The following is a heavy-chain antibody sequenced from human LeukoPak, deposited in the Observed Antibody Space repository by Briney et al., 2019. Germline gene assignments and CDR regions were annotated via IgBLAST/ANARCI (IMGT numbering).Heavy chain of an antibody. V-gene: IGHV1-2*02. Sequence: ASVKVSCKASGYTFTGYYMHWVRQAPGQGLERMGWINPNSGGTNYAQKFQGRVTMTRDTSISTAYMELSRLRSDDTAVYYCARDRYQLPKYYYMDVWGKGTTVTVSS. CDR2: INPNSGGT. CDR3: ARDRYQLPKYYYMDV. J-gene: IGHJ6*03. D-gene: IGHD2-2*01. CDR1: GYTFTGYY.